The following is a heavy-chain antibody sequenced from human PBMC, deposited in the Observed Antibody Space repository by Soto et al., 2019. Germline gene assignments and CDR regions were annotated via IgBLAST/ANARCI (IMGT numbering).Heavy chain of an antibody. D-gene: IGHD3-16*02. CDR2: IYYSGST. Sequence: SETLSLTCTVSGGSISSGGYYWSWIRPHPGKGLEWIGYIYYSGSTYYNPSLKRRVTISVDTSKNQFSLKLSSVTAADTAVYYCARAPMITFGGVIVKPYGMDVWGQGTTVTVSS. CDR3: ARAPMITFGGVIVKPYGMDV. J-gene: IGHJ6*02. CDR1: GGSISSGGYY. V-gene: IGHV4-31*03.